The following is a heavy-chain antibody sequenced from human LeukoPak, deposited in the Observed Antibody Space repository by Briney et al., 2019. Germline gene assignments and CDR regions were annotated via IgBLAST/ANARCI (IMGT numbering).Heavy chain of an antibody. Sequence: SETLSLTCTVSGGSIRSYYWSWIRQPPGKGLEWLGYIYYSGSTNYNPSLKSRVTISLDTSKNQFPLKLSSVTAADTAVYYCARRDSGSYSFDYWGQGTLVTVSS. J-gene: IGHJ4*02. CDR3: ARRDSGSYSFDY. D-gene: IGHD1-26*01. CDR2: IYYSGST. CDR1: GGSIRSYY. V-gene: IGHV4-59*01.